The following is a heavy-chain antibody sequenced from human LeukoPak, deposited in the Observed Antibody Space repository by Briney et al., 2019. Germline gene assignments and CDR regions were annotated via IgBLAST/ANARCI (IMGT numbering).Heavy chain of an antibody. CDR1: EYTFSDFY. D-gene: IGHD1-7*01. V-gene: IGHV1-2*02. CDR3: ATSTTTHTRDP. CDR2: INPFSDAR. J-gene: IGHJ5*02. Sequence: ASVKVSCKLSEYTFSDFYLNWVRQAPGQGLEWMAWINPFSDARSYAQKFQGRVTMTWDMSTITVFMELSRLRSDDTAVYYCATSTTTHTRDPWGQGTLVTVSS.